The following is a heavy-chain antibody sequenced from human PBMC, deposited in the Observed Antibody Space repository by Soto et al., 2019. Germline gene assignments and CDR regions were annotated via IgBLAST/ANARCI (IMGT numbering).Heavy chain of an antibody. D-gene: IGHD6-13*01. CDR3: AHYSYSSHSWYFDL. CDR1: GFSLSNSGVG. CDR2: IFWDDEK. J-gene: IGHJ2*01. V-gene: IGHV2-5*02. Sequence: QITLKESGPTLVKPTQTLTLTCTFSGFSLSNSGVGVGWIRQPPGKALEWLALIFWDDEKRYSPSLKSRLTITKDTSKHQVVLTMTNTGPVDTDTYYCAHYSYSSHSWYFDLWGRGTLVTVSS.